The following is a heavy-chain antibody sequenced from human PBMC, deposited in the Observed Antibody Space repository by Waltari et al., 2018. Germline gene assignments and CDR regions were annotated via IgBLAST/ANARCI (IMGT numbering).Heavy chain of an antibody. CDR1: GYTFTSYY. D-gene: IGHD4-17*01. CDR2: INPNSGDT. V-gene: IGHV1-2*06. CDR3: ARDLGSDYGNRDY. Sequence: QVHLVQSGAEVKKPGASVKVSCKASGYTFTSYYIQWVRRAPGQGLECMGRINPNSGDTNYAQKFQGRVTLTRDTSINTAYLELSSLKSDDTAVYYCARDLGSDYGNRDYWGQGTLVTVPS. J-gene: IGHJ4*02.